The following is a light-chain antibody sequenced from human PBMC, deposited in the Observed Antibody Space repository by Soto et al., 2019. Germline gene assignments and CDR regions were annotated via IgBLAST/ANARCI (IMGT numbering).Light chain of an antibody. V-gene: IGKV3-11*01. CDR3: QQRSNWPT. Sequence: EIVLTQSPGSLSLSPGERATLSCRASQSVSNNYLAWYQQKPGQAPRLLIYDASNRATGIPARFSGSGYGTDFTLTISSLEPEDFAVYYCQQRSNWPTFGQGTRLEIK. CDR1: QSVSNNY. CDR2: DAS. J-gene: IGKJ5*01.